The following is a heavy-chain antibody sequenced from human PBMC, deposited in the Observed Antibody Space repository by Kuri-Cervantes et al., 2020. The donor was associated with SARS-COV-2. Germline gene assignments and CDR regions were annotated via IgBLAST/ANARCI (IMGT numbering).Heavy chain of an antibody. CDR1: GCTFSSYA. Sequence: GESLKISCAASGCTFSSYAMSWVRQAPGKGLEWVSAISGSGGSTYYADSVKGRFTISRDNSKNTLYLQMNSLRAEDTAVYYCAKDLGGSGWHPVDYWGQGTLVTDSS. J-gene: IGHJ4*02. V-gene: IGHV3-23*01. CDR3: AKDLGGSGWHPVDY. CDR2: ISGSGGST. D-gene: IGHD6-19*01.